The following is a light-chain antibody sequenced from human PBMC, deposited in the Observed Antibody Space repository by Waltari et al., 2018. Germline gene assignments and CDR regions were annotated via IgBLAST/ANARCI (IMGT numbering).Light chain of an antibody. CDR2: EVS. CDR3: SSYTTSSAPGV. Sequence: QSALTQPASVSGSPGQSITIPRSGTDSDVGAYDFVPWYQQPPGKAPHLIIYEVSNRPSGISNRFSASKSGNTASLTISGLQAEDEADYYCSSYTTSSAPGVFGTGTRVTVL. CDR1: DSDVGAYDF. V-gene: IGLV2-14*01. J-gene: IGLJ1*01.